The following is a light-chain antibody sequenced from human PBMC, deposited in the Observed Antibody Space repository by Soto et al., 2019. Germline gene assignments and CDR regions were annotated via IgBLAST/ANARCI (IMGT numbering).Light chain of an antibody. CDR2: GNS. V-gene: IGLV1-40*01. CDR1: SSNIGAGYD. J-gene: IGLJ3*02. CDR3: QSYDSSLSGWV. Sequence: QSVLTQPPSVSGAPGQRVTISCTGRSSNIGAGYDVHWYQPLPGTAPKLLIYGNSNRPSVVPDRFSGSKSGTSASLAITGLQAEYEADYYCQSYDSSLSGWVLGGGTKLTVL.